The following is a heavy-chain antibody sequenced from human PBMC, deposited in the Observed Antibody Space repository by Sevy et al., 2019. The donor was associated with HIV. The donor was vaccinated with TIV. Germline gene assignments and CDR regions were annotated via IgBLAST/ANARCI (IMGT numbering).Heavy chain of an antibody. V-gene: IGHV3-7*01. D-gene: IGHD6-6*01. CDR3: ARDFEQLVRFDY. CDR2: IKQDGSEI. CDR1: GFTFSSYW. Sequence: GGSLRRSCAASGFTFSSYWMSWVRQAPGKGLEWVANIKQDGSEIYYVDSVRGRFTISRDNAKNSLYLQMNSLRAEDTAVYYCARDFEQLVRFDYWGQGTLVTVSS. J-gene: IGHJ4*02.